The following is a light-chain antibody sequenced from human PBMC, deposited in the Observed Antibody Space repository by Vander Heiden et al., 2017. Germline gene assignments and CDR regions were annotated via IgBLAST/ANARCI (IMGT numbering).Light chain of an antibody. V-gene: IGLV3-1*01. CDR2: QDS. J-gene: IGLJ2*01. CDR1: KLGDKY. Sequence: SYELTQPPSVAVSPGQTASTSWSGDKLGDKYACWYQQKPGQPPVLVIDQDSKRPSGIPERFSGSNSGNTATLTISGTQAMDEADYYCQAWDSSTLVVFGGGTKLTVL. CDR3: QAWDSSTLVV.